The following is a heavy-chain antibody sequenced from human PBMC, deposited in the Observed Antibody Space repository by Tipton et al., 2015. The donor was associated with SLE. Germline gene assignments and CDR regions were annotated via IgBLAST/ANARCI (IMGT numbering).Heavy chain of an antibody. CDR1: GGSISSSSYY. CDR3: ARGVWSGSFFDL. V-gene: IGHV4-39*07. CDR2: IYYSGST. D-gene: IGHD3-3*01. J-gene: IGHJ2*01. Sequence: TLSLTCTVSGGSISSSSYYWGWIRQPPGKGLEWIGSIYYSGSTYYDPSLKSRVTISVDTSKNQFSLKLSSVTAADTAVYYCARGVWSGSFFDLWGRGTLVTVSP.